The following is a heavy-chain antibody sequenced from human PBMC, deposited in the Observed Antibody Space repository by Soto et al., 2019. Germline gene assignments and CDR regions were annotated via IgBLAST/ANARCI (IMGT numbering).Heavy chain of an antibody. CDR1: GFTFSSYV. V-gene: IGHV3-30*18. CDR2: ISYDGSNK. Sequence: PGGSLRLSCSASGFTFSSYVMHWVRQAPGKGLEWVAVISYDGSNKYYADSVKGRFTISRDNSKNTLYLQMNSLRAEDTAVYYCAKDRSWRTSIAAAADYWGQGTLVTVSS. CDR3: AKDRSWRTSIAAAADY. D-gene: IGHD6-13*01. J-gene: IGHJ4*02.